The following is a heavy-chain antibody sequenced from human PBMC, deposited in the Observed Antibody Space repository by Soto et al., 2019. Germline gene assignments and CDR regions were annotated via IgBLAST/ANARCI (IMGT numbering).Heavy chain of an antibody. CDR1: GGTIRGYD. D-gene: IGHD3-3*01. CDR2: IYYSGST. CDR3: ARLVIIPPHYYYHGMDV. V-gene: IGHV4-59*01. Sequence: LETLSHTNTVAGGTIRGYDGSWIRQKPGKGLEWIGYIYYSGSTNYNPSLKSRVTISVDTSKNQFSLKLSSVSAADTAVYYCARLVIIPPHYYYHGMDVWGQGTTVTV. J-gene: IGHJ6*02.